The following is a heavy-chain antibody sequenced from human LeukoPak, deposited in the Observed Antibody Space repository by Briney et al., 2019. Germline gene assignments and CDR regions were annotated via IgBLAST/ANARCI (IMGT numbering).Heavy chain of an antibody. CDR1: GFTFGDYA. Sequence: GGSLRLSCTASGFTFGDYAMSWVRQAPGKGLEWASSISSSSSHIYYADSVKGRFTISRDNAKNSLYLQMNSLRAEDTAVYYCARVTARTFDYWGQGTLVTVSS. CDR3: ARVTARTFDY. J-gene: IGHJ4*02. V-gene: IGHV3-21*01. CDR2: ISSSSSHI. D-gene: IGHD5-18*01.